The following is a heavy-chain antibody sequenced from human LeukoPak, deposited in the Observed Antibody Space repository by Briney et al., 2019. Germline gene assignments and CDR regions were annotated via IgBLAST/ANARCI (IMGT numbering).Heavy chain of an antibody. CDR3: AKSLWAAAGTGAFDF. D-gene: IGHD6-13*01. CDR2: FRASDETT. CDR1: GFTFSNYA. V-gene: IGHV3-23*01. Sequence: PGGSLRLSCAASGFTFSNYAMTWVRLAPGKGLEWVSSFRASDETTYYADSVKGRFTISRDKSRNTLYLQMNSLRVEDTAVYYCAKSLWAAAGTGAFDFWGQGTMVTVSS. J-gene: IGHJ3*01.